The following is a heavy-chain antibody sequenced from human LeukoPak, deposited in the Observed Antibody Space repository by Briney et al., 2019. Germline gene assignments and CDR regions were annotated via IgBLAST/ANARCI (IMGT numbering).Heavy chain of an antibody. J-gene: IGHJ5*02. D-gene: IGHD4-11*01. CDR3: AKEALRDYSDLYNWFDP. CDR2: IWYDGSNK. CDR1: GFTFSSYG. Sequence: GGSLRLSCAASGFTFSSYGMHWVRQAPGKGLEWVAVIWYDGSNKYYADSVKGRFTISRDNSKNTLYLQMNSLRAEDTAVYYCAKEALRDYSDLYNWFDPWGQGTLVTVSS. V-gene: IGHV3-33*06.